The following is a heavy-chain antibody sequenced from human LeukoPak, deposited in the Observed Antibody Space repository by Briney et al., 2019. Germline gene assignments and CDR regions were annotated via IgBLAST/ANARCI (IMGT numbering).Heavy chain of an antibody. J-gene: IGHJ4*02. CDR3: ARKLTYYDFWSGYSQFDY. Sequence: PGGSLRLSCAASGFTFSSYWMSWIRQPPGKGLEWIGEINHSGSTNYNPSLKSRVTISVDTSKNQFSLKLSSVTAADTAVYYCARKLTYYDFWSGYSQFDYWGQGTLVTVSS. CDR1: GFTFSSYW. CDR2: INHSGST. D-gene: IGHD3-3*01. V-gene: IGHV4-34*01.